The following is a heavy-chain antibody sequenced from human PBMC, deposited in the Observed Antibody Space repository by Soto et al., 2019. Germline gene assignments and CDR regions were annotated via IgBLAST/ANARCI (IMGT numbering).Heavy chain of an antibody. Sequence: GGALRLSCAASGFALSSYGMHWFRQAPGRGLEWVTVISSDVDNKYYADSVKGRFTISRDNSKNTLYLQMNSLRAEDTAVYYCAFKFDNSGYNYYYYGMDVWGQGTTVTVSS. V-gene: IGHV3-30*03. CDR2: ISSDVDNK. CDR3: AFKFDNSGYNYYYYGMDV. CDR1: GFALSSYG. J-gene: IGHJ6*02. D-gene: IGHD3-22*01.